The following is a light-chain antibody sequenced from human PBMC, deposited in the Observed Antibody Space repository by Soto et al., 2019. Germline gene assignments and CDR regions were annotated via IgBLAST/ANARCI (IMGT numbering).Light chain of an antibody. CDR3: QQRSNWPYT. Sequence: EILLTQSPATLSLSPGERATLSCRVSQSVSSFLAWYQQKPGQAPRLLIFDASNRATGIPARFSGSGSGTDFTLTISSLEPEDFAVYYCQQRSNWPYTFGQGTKVDIK. V-gene: IGKV3-11*01. CDR2: DAS. CDR1: QSVSSF. J-gene: IGKJ2*01.